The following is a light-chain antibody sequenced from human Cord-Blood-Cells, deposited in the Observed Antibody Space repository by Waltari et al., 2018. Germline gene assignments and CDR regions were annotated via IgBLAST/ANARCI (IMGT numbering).Light chain of an antibody. CDR1: TGAVTSGHY. CDR3: LLSYSGARV. V-gene: IGLV7-46*01. CDR2: DTS. J-gene: IGLJ3*02. Sequence: QAVVTQEPSLTVSPGGTVTLTCGSSTGAVTSGHYPYWFQQKPSQAPWTLIYDTSNKHPWSHAQFSGSLRGGKADLIRSGGQPEDETEYYCLLSYSGARVFGGGTKLTVL.